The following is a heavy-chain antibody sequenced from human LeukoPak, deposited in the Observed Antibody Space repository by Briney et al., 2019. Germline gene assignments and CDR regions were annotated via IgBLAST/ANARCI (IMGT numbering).Heavy chain of an antibody. CDR1: VYTFSRYD. CDR3: VRVLPEGIISDY. V-gene: IGHV1-46*01. CDR2: INPSGGST. J-gene: IGHJ4*02. Sequence: ASVKVSCEASVYTFSRYDMRWVRQAPGQGLEWVGIINPSGGSTSYAQTFQGRVTMTRDTSTNTVYMELSSLRSEDTAVYYCVRVLPEGIISDYGGQGTLVTVSS.